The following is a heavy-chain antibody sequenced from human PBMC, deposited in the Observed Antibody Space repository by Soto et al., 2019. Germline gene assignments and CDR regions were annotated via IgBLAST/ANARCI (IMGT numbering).Heavy chain of an antibody. CDR1: GYSFTSYW. CDR2: IYPGDSDT. V-gene: IGHV5-51*01. Sequence: PGESLKISCKGSGYSFTSYWIGWVRQMPGKGLEWMGIIYPGDSDTRYSPSFQGQVTISADKSISTAYLQWSSLKASDTAMYYCARIYCSGGSCYSSAYYYYGMDVWGQGTTVTVSS. CDR3: ARIYCSGGSCYSSAYYYYGMDV. J-gene: IGHJ6*02. D-gene: IGHD2-15*01.